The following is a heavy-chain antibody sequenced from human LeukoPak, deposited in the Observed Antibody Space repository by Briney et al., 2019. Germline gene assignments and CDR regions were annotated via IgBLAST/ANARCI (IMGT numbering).Heavy chain of an antibody. CDR1: GGSISSYY. Sequence: SETLSLTCTVSGGSISSYYWSWIRQPPGKGLEWIGYIYYSGSTNYNPSLKSRVTISVDTSKNQFSLKLSSVTAADTAVYYCARHYCSSTSCPYYYYYGMDVWGQGTTVTVSS. V-gene: IGHV4-59*08. CDR2: IYYSGST. D-gene: IGHD2-2*01. CDR3: ARHYCSSTSCPYYYYYGMDV. J-gene: IGHJ6*02.